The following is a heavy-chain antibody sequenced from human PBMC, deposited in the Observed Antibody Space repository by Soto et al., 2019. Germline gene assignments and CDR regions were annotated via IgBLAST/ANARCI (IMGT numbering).Heavy chain of an antibody. CDR1: GVSISSDY. D-gene: IGHD3-10*01. J-gene: IGHJ4*02. CDR3: ATIQNYYGSGSYYKDYSLWY. Sequence: EALSVSCPVSGVSISSDYWSWIRQPPGKGLEWIGYIYYSGSTNYNPSLKSRVTTSVDTSKNQFSLKLSSVTAADTAVYYCATIQNYYGSGSYYKDYSLWYWGQGTLVTVYS. V-gene: IGHV4-59*01. CDR2: IYYSGST.